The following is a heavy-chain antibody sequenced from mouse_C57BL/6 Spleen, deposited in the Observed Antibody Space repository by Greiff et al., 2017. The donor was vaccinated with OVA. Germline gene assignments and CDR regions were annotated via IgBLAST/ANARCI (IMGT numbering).Heavy chain of an antibody. D-gene: IGHD2-4*01. CDR2: LSPGSGCT. Sequence: QVQLQQPGAELVKPGASVTMSCTASGYTFTSYWITWVQQRPGHGLEWIGDLSPGSGCTNYNEKFKSKATLTVDTSSSTAYMQRSSLTSEDSAVYYCARGDYDYGRFAYWGQGTLVTVSA. J-gene: IGHJ3*01. CDR1: GYTFTSYW. CDR3: ARGDYDYGRFAY. V-gene: IGHV1-55*01.